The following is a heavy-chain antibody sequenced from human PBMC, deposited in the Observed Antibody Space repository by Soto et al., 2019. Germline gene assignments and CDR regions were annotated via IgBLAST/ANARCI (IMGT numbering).Heavy chain of an antibody. Sequence: SSETLSLTCTVSGGSISSYYWSWIRQPPGKGLEWIGYIYYSGSTNYNPSLKSRVTISVDTSKNQFSLKLSSVTAADTAVYYCAGIAVAGSGGYWGQGTLVTVPQ. CDR2: IYYSGST. D-gene: IGHD6-19*01. CDR1: GGSISSYY. V-gene: IGHV4-59*01. CDR3: AGIAVAGSGGY. J-gene: IGHJ4*02.